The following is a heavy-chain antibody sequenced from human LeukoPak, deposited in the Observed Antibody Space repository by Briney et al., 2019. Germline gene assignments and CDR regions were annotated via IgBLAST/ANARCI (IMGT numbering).Heavy chain of an antibody. CDR2: LKQDGSEK. Sequence: PGGSLRLSCAASGFTFSSYWMSWVRQAPGKGLEWVANLKQDGSEKYYVGSVKGRFTISRDNAKNSLYLQMNSLRAEDTAVYYCARDTDFGDNDYYYGMVVWGQGTTVTVSS. D-gene: IGHD4-23*01. CDR1: GFTFSSYW. V-gene: IGHV3-7*01. CDR3: ARDTDFGDNDYYYGMVV. J-gene: IGHJ6*02.